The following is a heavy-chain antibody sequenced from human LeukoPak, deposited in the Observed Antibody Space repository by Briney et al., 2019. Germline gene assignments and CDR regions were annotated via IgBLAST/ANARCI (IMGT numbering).Heavy chain of an antibody. J-gene: IGHJ4*02. CDR1: GGSISSSSYY. CDR2: IYYSGST. D-gene: IGHD4-11*01. Sequence: SETLSLTCTVSGGSISSSSYYWGWIRQPPGKGLEWIGSIYYSGSTYYNPSLKSRVTISVDTSKNQFSLKLSSVTAADTAVYYCARGPYTVTTYYWGQGTLVTVSS. CDR3: ARGPYTVTTYY. V-gene: IGHV4-39*07.